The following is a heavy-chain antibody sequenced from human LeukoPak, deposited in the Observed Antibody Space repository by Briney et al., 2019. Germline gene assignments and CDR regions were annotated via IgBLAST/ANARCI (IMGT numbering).Heavy chain of an antibody. CDR1: GYRFTSYW. J-gene: IGHJ2*01. CDR3: ARHANSGRSWYFDL. CDR2: IYPGESDT. D-gene: IGHD6-19*01. Sequence: GASLKISFKGSGYRFTSYWIGWVRPMPGKGVEWMGIIYPGESDTRYSTSFEGQVTISADKSISTAYLQWSRLKASDTAIYYCARHANSGRSWYFDLWGRGTLVTVSS. V-gene: IGHV5-51*01.